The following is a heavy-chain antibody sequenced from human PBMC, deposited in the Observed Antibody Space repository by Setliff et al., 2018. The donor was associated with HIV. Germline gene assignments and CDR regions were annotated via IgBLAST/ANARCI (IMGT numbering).Heavy chain of an antibody. V-gene: IGHV3-23*01. CDR3: AKDGISGGAYPPYYFDY. CDR1: GFTFNTYA. J-gene: IGHJ4*01. Sequence: SCAASGFTFNTYAMSWVRQAPGKGLEWVSVISGSGASTFYADSVKGRFTIARDNSKNTLYLQMNELRVEDTAVYYCAKDGISGGAYPPYYFDYWGHGTLVTVSS. D-gene: IGHD2-15*01. CDR2: ISGSGAST.